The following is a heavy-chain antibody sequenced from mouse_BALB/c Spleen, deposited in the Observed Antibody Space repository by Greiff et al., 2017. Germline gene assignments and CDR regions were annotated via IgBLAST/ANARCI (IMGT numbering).Heavy chain of an antibody. CDR3: ARPGDGSGYDYAMDY. CDR2: ISSGGSYT. Sequence: EVQLVESGGDLVKPGGSLKLSCAASGFTFSSYGMSWVRQTPDKRLEWVATISSGGSYTYYPDSVKGRFTISRDNAKNTLYLQMSSLKSEDTAMYYCARPGDGSGYDYAMDYWGQGTSVTVSS. V-gene: IGHV5-6*01. CDR1: GFTFSSYG. J-gene: IGHJ4*01. D-gene: IGHD1-1*01.